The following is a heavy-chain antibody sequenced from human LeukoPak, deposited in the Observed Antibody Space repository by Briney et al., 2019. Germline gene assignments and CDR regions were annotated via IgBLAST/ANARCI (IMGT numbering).Heavy chain of an antibody. CDR1: GFIFSRYN. J-gene: IGHJ4*02. CDR3: AREWGEYSGYEN. Sequence: GGSLRPSSAASGFIFSRYNINWIRQAPGKGLEWVSSITTDSRNIYYADSVKGRFSVSRDNAKNSVYLQMNSLRADDTAVYYCAREWGEYSGYENWGQGTLVTVSS. D-gene: IGHD5-12*01. V-gene: IGHV3-21*01. CDR2: ITTDSRNI.